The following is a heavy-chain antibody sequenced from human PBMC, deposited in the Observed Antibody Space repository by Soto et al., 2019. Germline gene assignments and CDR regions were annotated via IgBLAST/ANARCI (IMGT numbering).Heavy chain of an antibody. CDR2: IYYSGST. Sequence: SETLSLTCTVSGGSISSYYWSWIRQPPGKGLEWIGYIYYSGSTNYNPSLKSRVTISVDTSKNQFSLKLSSATAADTAVYYCARMSAANYDILTGYYLPANYGMDVWGQGTTVTVS. V-gene: IGHV4-59*01. CDR1: GGSISSYY. J-gene: IGHJ6*02. CDR3: ARMSAANYDILTGYYLPANYGMDV. D-gene: IGHD3-9*01.